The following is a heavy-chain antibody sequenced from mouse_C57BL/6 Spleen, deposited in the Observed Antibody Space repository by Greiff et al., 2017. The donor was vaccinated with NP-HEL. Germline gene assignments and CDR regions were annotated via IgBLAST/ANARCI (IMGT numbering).Heavy chain of an antibody. CDR3: AREEFAY. CDR2: ISSGGSYT. Sequence: EVHLVESGGDLVKPGGSLKLSCAASGFTFSSYGMSWVRQTPDKRLEWVATISSGGSYTYYPDSVKGRFTISRYNAKNTLYLQMSSLKSEDTAMYYCAREEFAYWGQGTLVTVSA. J-gene: IGHJ3*01. V-gene: IGHV5-6*01. CDR1: GFTFSSYG.